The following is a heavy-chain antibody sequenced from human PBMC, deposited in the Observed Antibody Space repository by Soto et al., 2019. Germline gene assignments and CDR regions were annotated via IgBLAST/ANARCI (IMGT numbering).Heavy chain of an antibody. D-gene: IGHD6-6*01. CDR1: GFTSSDHG. Sequence: GGSLRLSCTASGFTSSDHGMHWVRQAPGKGLEWVSSISGSVGSTFYADSVKGRFTISRDNSMNTLYLQMNSLRAEDTAVYYCAKDRTIASRNFDSWGQGALVTVSS. CDR2: ISGSVGST. V-gene: IGHV3-23*01. J-gene: IGHJ4*02. CDR3: AKDRTIASRNFDS.